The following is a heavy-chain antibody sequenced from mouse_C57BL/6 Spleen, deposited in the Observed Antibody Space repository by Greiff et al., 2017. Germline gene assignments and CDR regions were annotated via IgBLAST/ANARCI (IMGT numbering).Heavy chain of an antibody. CDR1: GFNIKDDY. CDR3: TTWDYNGGDY. D-gene: IGHD1-1*01. Sequence: LQQSGAELVRPGASVKLSCTASGFNIKDDYMHWVKQRPEQGLEWIGWIEPENGDTAYASKFKGEAPITADTPSNTAYLQLSSLTSEDTAVYYCTTWDYNGGDYWGQGTTLTVSS. J-gene: IGHJ2*01. V-gene: IGHV14-4*01. CDR2: IEPENGDT.